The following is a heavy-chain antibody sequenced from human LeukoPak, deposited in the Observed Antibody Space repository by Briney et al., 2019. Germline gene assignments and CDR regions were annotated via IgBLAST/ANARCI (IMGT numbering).Heavy chain of an antibody. CDR2: INWNGGST. J-gene: IGHJ4*02. D-gene: IGHD6-19*01. Sequence: GGSLRLSCAASGFTFDDYGMSWVRQAPGKGLEWVSGINWNGGSTGYADSVKGRFTISRDNAKNSLYLQMNSLRAEDTAVYYCAKSSGHTFDYWGQGTLVTVSS. CDR3: AKSSGHTFDY. V-gene: IGHV3-20*04. CDR1: GFTFDDYG.